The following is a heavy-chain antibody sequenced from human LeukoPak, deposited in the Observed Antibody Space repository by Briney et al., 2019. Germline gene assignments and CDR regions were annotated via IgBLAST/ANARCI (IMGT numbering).Heavy chain of an antibody. V-gene: IGHV4-39*01. CDR1: GDSISRSTYY. D-gene: IGHD3-22*01. Sequence: PSETLSLTCTVSGDSISRSTYYWAWIRQPPGKGLEWIGSVYYGRSPYFNPSLKSRVTISVDTSKNQFSLKLSSVTAADTAVYYCARLLVGIITTHSGDCWGQGTLVTVSS. J-gene: IGHJ4*02. CDR2: VYYGRSP. CDR3: ARLLVGIITTHSGDC.